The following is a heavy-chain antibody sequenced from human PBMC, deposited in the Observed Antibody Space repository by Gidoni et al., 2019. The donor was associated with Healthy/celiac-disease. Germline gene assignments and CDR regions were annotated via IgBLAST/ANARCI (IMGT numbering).Heavy chain of an antibody. Sequence: GGSISSSSYDWGWIRQPPGKGLEWVGSIYYSGSTYYNPTIKSRVTIPVDTSKNKFSLKLSSVTAADTAVDYCARAVAGTTAPYYVDYWGQGTLVTVSS. J-gene: IGHJ4*02. CDR2: IYYSGST. D-gene: IGHD6-13*01. CDR3: ARAVAGTTAPYYVDY. V-gene: IGHV4-39*01. CDR1: GGSISSSSYD.